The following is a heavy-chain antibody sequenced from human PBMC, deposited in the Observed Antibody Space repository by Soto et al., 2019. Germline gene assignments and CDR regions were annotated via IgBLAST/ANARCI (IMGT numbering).Heavy chain of an antibody. CDR3: AKGACSGGSCYGTDY. CDR1: GFTFSNYA. J-gene: IGHJ4*02. CDR2: ISDSGVYT. Sequence: EVQLLESGGGLVQPGGSLRLSCAASGFTFSNYAMIWVRQAPGKGLEWVSSISDSGVYTYYGDSVKGRLTISRDNSKNTLYLQMNSLRAEDTAVYFCAKGACSGGSCYGTDYWGQGTLVTVSS. V-gene: IGHV3-23*01. D-gene: IGHD2-15*01.